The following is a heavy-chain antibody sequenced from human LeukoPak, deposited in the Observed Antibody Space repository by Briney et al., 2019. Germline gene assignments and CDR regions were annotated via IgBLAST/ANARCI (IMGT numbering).Heavy chain of an antibody. CDR3: ARPTLQTLGA. Sequence: RWASVKVSCKASGYTFTGYYMHWVRQAPGQGLEWMGWINPNSGDTNYAQRFQGRVTMTRDTSISTAYMELSRLTSDDTAVYYCARPTLQTLGAWGQGTLVTVSS. CDR2: INPNSGDT. D-gene: IGHD3-10*01. CDR1: GYTFTGYY. V-gene: IGHV1-2*02. J-gene: IGHJ5*02.